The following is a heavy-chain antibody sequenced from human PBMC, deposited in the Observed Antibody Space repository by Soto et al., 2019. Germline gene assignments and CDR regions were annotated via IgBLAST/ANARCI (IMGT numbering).Heavy chain of an antibody. D-gene: IGHD7-27*01. CDR2: ITYEGSQR. CDR1: GFSFLRFG. CDR3: AKGRGEMNWANYYGLDV. V-gene: IGHV3-30*18. Sequence: QVQLVESGGGVVQPGRSLRLSCAATGFSFLRFGMHWVRQAPGKGLEWVALITYEGSQRYYSDAVKGRFTISRDNGDNTLSLQMDNLRTEDTATYFCAKGRGEMNWANYYGLDVWGQGTTVTVSS. J-gene: IGHJ6*02.